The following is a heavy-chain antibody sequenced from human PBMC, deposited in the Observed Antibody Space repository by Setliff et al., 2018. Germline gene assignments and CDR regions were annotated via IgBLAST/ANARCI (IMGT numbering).Heavy chain of an antibody. Sequence: SETLSLTCTVSGGSISSGGYYWSWIRQHPGKGLEWIGYIYYSGSTSYYNPSLKSRVTISVDTSKNQFSLKLSSVTAAGTAVYYCARGRAGHSGHWGQGTLVTVSS. V-gene: IGHV4-31*03. J-gene: IGHJ4*02. D-gene: IGHD6-19*01. CDR3: ARGRAGHSGH. CDR2: IYYSGSTS. CDR1: GGSISSGGYY.